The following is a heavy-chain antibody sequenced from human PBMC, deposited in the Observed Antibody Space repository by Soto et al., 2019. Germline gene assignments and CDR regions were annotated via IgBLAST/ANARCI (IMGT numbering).Heavy chain of an antibody. Sequence: QXQLVQSGAEVKXPGSSVKVSCKASGDTFTTNSLNWVRQAPGQGLEWMGGIIPVVGTTKYAQKYQDRVTITGDKSTNTAYMELSSLRSDDTAVYYCARGLLYATTYFDYWGQGTPVTVSS. J-gene: IGHJ4*02. CDR3: ARGLLYATTYFDY. V-gene: IGHV1-69*06. CDR1: GDTFTTNS. D-gene: IGHD2-8*01. CDR2: IIPVVGTT.